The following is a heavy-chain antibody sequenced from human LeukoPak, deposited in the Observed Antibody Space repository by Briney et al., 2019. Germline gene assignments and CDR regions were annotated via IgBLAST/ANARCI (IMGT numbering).Heavy chain of an antibody. CDR2: IYSAGGT. V-gene: IGHV3-53*01. CDR1: GFTVSNNY. Sequence: GGSLRLSCAASGFTVSNNYMSWVRRAAGKGLEWGALIYSAGGTYYADSVKGRFTISRDNSKNTLHLQMNSLRAEDTAVYYCVRNSGELGAWGQGPLVTVSS. D-gene: IGHD2-21*01. J-gene: IGHJ5*02. CDR3: VRNSGELGA.